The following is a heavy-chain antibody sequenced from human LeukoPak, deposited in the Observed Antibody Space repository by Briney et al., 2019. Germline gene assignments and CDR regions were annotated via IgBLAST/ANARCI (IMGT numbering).Heavy chain of an antibody. J-gene: IGHJ4*02. Sequence: ASVKVSCKASGYTFTSYDINWVRQATGQGLEWMGWMNPNSGNTGYAQKFQGRVTMTRNTSVSTAYMELSSLRSEDTAVYYCARAQDGYSYGYFDYWGQGTLVTVSS. CDR1: GYTFTSYD. V-gene: IGHV1-8*01. CDR3: ARAQDGYSYGYFDY. D-gene: IGHD5-18*01. CDR2: MNPNSGNT.